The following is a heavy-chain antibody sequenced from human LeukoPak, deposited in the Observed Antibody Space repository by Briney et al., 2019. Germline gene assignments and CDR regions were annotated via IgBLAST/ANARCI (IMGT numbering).Heavy chain of an antibody. CDR3: ARSGLVGATTACYYYYMDV. CDR1: GGTFSSYA. D-gene: IGHD1-26*01. V-gene: IGHV1-69*06. CDR2: IIPIFGTA. Sequence: SVKVSCKASGGTFSSYAISWVRQAPGQGLEWMGGIIPIFGTANYAQKFQGRVTITAGKSTSTAYMELSSLRSEDTAVYYCARSGLVGATTACYYYYMDVWGKGTTVTVSS. J-gene: IGHJ6*03.